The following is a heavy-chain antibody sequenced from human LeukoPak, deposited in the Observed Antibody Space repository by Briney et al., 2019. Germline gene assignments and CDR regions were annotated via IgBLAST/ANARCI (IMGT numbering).Heavy chain of an antibody. Sequence: ASGKVSCKASGYTFTSYGISWVRQAPGQGLGWMGWISAYNGNTNSAQKLQGRVTMTTDTSTTTAYMELRSLRSDDTAGRYCARRPADYYGSGSYPDYWGQGTVVSVSS. CDR1: GYTFTSYG. CDR3: ARRPADYYGSGSYPDY. CDR2: ISAYNGNT. J-gene: IGHJ4*02. V-gene: IGHV1-18*01. D-gene: IGHD3-10*01.